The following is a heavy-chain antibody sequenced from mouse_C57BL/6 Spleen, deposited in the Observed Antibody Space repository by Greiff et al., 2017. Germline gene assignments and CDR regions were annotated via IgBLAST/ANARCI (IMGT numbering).Heavy chain of an antibody. Sequence: EVQLQQSGPELVKPGASVKISCKASGYTFTDYYMNWVKQSHGKSLEWIGDINPNNGGTSYNQKFKGKATLTVDKSSSTAYMELRSLTSEDSAVYYCARGITTVVSYYYAMDYWGQGTSVTVSS. V-gene: IGHV1-26*01. CDR3: ARGITTVVSYYYAMDY. J-gene: IGHJ4*01. CDR2: INPNNGGT. D-gene: IGHD1-1*01. CDR1: GYTFTDYY.